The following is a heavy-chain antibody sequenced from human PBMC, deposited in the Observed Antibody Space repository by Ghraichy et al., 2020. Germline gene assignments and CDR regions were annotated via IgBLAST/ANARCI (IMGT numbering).Heavy chain of an antibody. CDR3: ARIRGSGGYDAFGI. CDR2: IITSSSNR. Sequence: GGSLRLSCAASGFTFNNSSMNWVRQAPGKGLDWVSYIITSSSNRFYADFVKGRFTISRDNAKNSLYLQMNSLRDEDTAVYYCARIRGSGGYDAFGIWGQGTMVIVSS. V-gene: IGHV3-48*02. J-gene: IGHJ3*02. D-gene: IGHD3-16*01. CDR1: GFTFNNSS.